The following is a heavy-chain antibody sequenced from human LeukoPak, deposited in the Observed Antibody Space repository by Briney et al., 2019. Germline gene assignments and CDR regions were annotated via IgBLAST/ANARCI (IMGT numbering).Heavy chain of an antibody. CDR3: ARENYYGSGSYYMG. CDR2: IIPIFGTA. V-gene: IGHV1-69*01. D-gene: IGHD3-10*01. CDR1: GGTLSSYA. J-gene: IGHJ4*02. Sequence: SVKVSCKASGGTLSSYAISWVRQAPGQGLEWMGGIIPIFGTANYAQKFQGRVTITADESTSTAYMELSSLRSEDTAVYYCARENYYGSGSYYMGWGQGTLVTVSS.